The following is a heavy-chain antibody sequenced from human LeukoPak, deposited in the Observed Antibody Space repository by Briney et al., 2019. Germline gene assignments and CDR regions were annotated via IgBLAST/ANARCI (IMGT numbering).Heavy chain of an antibody. CDR1: GGSFSGYY. V-gene: IGHV4-34*01. J-gene: IGHJ5*02. CDR3: ARGYSSSWYQFGSNWFDP. Sequence: SETLSLTCAVYGGSFSGYYWSWIRQPPGKGLEWIGEINHSGSTNYNPSLKSRVTISVDTSKNQFSLKLSSVIAADTAVYYCARGYSSSWYQFGSNWFDPWGQGTLVTVSS. D-gene: IGHD6-13*01. CDR2: INHSGST.